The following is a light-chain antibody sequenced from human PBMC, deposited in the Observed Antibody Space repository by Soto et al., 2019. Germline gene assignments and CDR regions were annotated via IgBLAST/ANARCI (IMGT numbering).Light chain of an antibody. CDR3: QQANSYPLT. Sequence: DSQMTQSASSVSASLGDRVTITCRASQHISTWLVWYQQKPGKAPQLLIYAASSLQTGVPSRFSGSGSGTDFSLPISSLQPEDSATSYCQQANSYPLTFGQGTRLEI. CDR1: QHISTW. J-gene: IGKJ2*01. CDR2: AAS. V-gene: IGKV1-12*01.